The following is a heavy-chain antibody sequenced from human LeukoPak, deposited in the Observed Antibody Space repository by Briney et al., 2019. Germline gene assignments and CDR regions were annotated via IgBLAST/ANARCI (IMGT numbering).Heavy chain of an antibody. CDR2: VVHSGTT. Sequence: PSETLSLTCTVSGYSISSGYYWGWIRPPPGKGLEWIGIVVHSGTTYYNPSLKSRLTISVDTSKNQFSLRLSSVTAADTAVYYCAILGRGYTYGPAGDFDYWGQGTLVTVSS. J-gene: IGHJ4*02. CDR1: GYSISSGYY. D-gene: IGHD5-18*01. V-gene: IGHV4-38-2*02. CDR3: AILGRGYTYGPAGDFDY.